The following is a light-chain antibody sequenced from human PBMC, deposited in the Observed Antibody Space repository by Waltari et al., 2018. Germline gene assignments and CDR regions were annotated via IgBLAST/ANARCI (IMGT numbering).Light chain of an antibody. CDR1: QSISPW. Sequence: QATHSPSSRSASVGASVPITCQASQSISPWLAWYQQKPGKAPKLLIYKTSSLHTGVPSRFSGSGSGTEFTLTISSLQPDDFATYYCQQYHSLPWTFGQGTRVEIK. CDR3: QQYHSLPWT. J-gene: IGKJ1*01. CDR2: KTS. V-gene: IGKV1-5*03.